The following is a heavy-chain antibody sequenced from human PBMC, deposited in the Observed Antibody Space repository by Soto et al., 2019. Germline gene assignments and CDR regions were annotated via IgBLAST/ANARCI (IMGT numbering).Heavy chain of an antibody. CDR3: VREGDSGSYSDY. J-gene: IGHJ4*02. CDR2: IHFSSSST. V-gene: IGHV3-48*02. D-gene: IGHD3-10*01. Sequence: PGGSLRLSCAASGFTYSNYRMNWVRQAPGKGLEWLSYIHFSSSSTYYADSVKGRFTVSRDNAKNSLYLQMNSLRDEDTAVYYCVREGDSGSYSDYWGRGTLVAVSS. CDR1: GFTYSNYR.